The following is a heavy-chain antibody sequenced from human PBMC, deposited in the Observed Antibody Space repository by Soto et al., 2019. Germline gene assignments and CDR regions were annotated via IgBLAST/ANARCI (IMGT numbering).Heavy chain of an antibody. D-gene: IGHD6-19*01. CDR3: AMVRSSGWHGRSDS. CDR1: GGSISSSNW. CDR2: IYHSGST. J-gene: IGHJ4*02. Sequence: QVQLQESGPGLVKPSGTLSLTCAVSGGSISSSNWWSWVRQPPGKGLEWIGEIYHSGSTNYNPSLKSGVTISVNRSKNHSPRRRSSVTAADTAVYYWAMVRSSGWHGRSDSWGQGPLVPFSS. V-gene: IGHV4-4*02.